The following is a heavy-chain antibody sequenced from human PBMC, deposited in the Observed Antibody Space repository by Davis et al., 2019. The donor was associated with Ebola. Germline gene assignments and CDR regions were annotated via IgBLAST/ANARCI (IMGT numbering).Heavy chain of an antibody. Sequence: GESLKISCATSGFIFSSCGMHWVRQAPGKGLEWVANIKQDGSEKYYVDSVKGRFTISRDNAKNSLYLQMNSLRDEDTAVYYCARQYCISTSCYGRYDMDVWGLGTTVTVSS. V-gene: IGHV3-7*01. CDR3: ARQYCISTSCYGRYDMDV. CDR1: GFIFSSCG. D-gene: IGHD2-2*01. CDR2: IKQDGSEK. J-gene: IGHJ6*02.